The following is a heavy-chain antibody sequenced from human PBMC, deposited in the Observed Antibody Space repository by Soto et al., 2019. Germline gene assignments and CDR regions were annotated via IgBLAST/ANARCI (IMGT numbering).Heavy chain of an antibody. CDR3: AREGVVVVAATGYYGMDV. D-gene: IGHD2-15*01. V-gene: IGHV1-18*01. Sequence: GASVKVSCKASGYTFTSYGISWVRQAPGQGLEWMGWISAYNGNTNYAQKLQGRVTMTTDTSTSTAYMELRSLRSDDTAVYYCAREGVVVVAATGYYGMDVWGQGTTVTV. J-gene: IGHJ6*02. CDR1: GYTFTSYG. CDR2: ISAYNGNT.